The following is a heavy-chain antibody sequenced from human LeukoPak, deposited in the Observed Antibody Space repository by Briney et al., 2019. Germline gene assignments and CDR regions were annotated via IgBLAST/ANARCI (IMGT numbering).Heavy chain of an antibody. Sequence: GGSLRLSCAASGFTFSIYWMYWVRQAPGKGLEWVANINQNGGEKYYVDSVKGRFTISRDNAKNSLYLQMNSLRADDTAMYYCARGGNYFVYWGQGTLVTVSS. V-gene: IGHV3-7*04. CDR1: GFTFSIYW. CDR3: ARGGNYFVY. D-gene: IGHD1-26*01. CDR2: INQNGGEK. J-gene: IGHJ4*02.